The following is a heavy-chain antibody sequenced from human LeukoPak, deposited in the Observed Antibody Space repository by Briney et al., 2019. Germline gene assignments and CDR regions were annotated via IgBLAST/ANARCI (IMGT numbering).Heavy chain of an antibody. D-gene: IGHD5-12*01. V-gene: IGHV6-1*01. CDR1: GDSVSSDSAA. CDR2: TYYMSRWKT. CDR3: TRATHGSHWFDP. Sequence: SQTLSLTCAISGDSVSSDSAAWNWIRQSPSRGLEWLGRTYYMSRWKTDYAVSVTCRIVITLHTSKNQCTLHVSSLTPEDTAVYYCTRATHGSHWFDPWGQGTLVTVSS. J-gene: IGHJ5*02.